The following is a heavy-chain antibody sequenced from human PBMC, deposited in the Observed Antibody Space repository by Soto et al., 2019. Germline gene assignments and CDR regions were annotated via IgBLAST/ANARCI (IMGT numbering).Heavy chain of an antibody. CDR2: ISAYNGNT. Sequence: QVPLVQSGAEVKKPGASVKVSCKASGYTFTSYGIGWVRQAPGQGLEYMGWISAYNGNTNYAQKFQGRVTMTTDTSTSTAYMELRSLRSDDTAVYYCAREDQWPAESPGDVFDIWGQGTMVTVSS. J-gene: IGHJ3*02. D-gene: IGHD6-19*01. V-gene: IGHV1-18*01. CDR1: GYTFTSYG. CDR3: AREDQWPAESPGDVFDI.